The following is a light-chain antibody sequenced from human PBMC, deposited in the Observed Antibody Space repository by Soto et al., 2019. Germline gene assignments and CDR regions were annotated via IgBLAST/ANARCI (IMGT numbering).Light chain of an antibody. V-gene: IGLV1-51*01. Sequence: QSVLTQPPSVFAAPGQKVTISCSGGSSNIATNSVSWYRQLPGAAPKVLIYDTYNRPSGIPDRFSGSRSGTSATLAITGLQTGDEADYYCTTWDSSLSAGVFGGGTKVTVL. CDR3: TTWDSSLSAGV. J-gene: IGLJ2*01. CDR1: SSNIATNS. CDR2: DTY.